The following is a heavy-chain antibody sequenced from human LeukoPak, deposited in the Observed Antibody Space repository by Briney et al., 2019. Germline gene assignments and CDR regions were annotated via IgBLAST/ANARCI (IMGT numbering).Heavy chain of an antibody. Sequence: GGTLRLSSAPSGFTFCSDTMSWVSEAPGEGLEWVANIKQDGSEKYYVDSVKGRFTISRDNAKNSLYLQMNSLRAEDTAVYYCAREDDFWSGPFYYYYGMDVWGQGTTVTVSS. CDR3: AREDDFWSGPFYYYYGMDV. CDR2: IKQDGSEK. V-gene: IGHV3-7*01. D-gene: IGHD3-3*01. J-gene: IGHJ6*02. CDR1: GFTFCSDT.